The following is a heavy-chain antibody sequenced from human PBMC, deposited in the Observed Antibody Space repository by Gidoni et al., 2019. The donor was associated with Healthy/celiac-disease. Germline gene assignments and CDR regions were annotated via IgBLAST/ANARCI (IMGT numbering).Heavy chain of an antibody. V-gene: IGHV3-33*01. Sequence: QVQLVESGGGVVQTGRSLRLPCAAPGFTFSSYGMHWVLQAPGKVLEWVAVIWYDGSNNYYADSVKGRFTISRDNSKHTLYLQMNSLRAEDTAVYYCARGMASEGDYWGQGTLVTVSS. CDR2: IWYDGSNN. CDR1: GFTFSSYG. CDR3: ARGMASEGDY. J-gene: IGHJ4*02.